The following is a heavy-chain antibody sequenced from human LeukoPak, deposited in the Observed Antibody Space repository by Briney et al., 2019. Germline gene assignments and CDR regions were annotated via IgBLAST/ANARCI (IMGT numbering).Heavy chain of an antibody. J-gene: IGHJ4*02. CDR1: GFTFSSYE. CDR3: ARGTAVAGTDY. Sequence: PGGSLRLSCAASGFTFSSYEMNWVRQAPGKGLVWVSRINSDGYSTSYADSVKGRFTISRENAKNTLYLQMNSLSAEDTAVYYCARGTAVAGTDYWGQGTLVTVSS. CDR2: INSDGYST. D-gene: IGHD6-19*01. V-gene: IGHV3-74*01.